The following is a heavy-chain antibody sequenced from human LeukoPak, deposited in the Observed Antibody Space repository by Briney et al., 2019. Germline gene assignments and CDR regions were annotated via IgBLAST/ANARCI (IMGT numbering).Heavy chain of an antibody. Sequence: QPGGSLRLSCAAFGFTVSSNYMSWVRQAPGKGLEWVSVIYSGGSTYYADSVKGRFTISRDNSKSTLYLQMNSLRAEDTAVYYCARLDCGEGSQVNSYYYYMDVWGKGTTVTVSS. V-gene: IGHV3-53*01. CDR2: IYSGGST. J-gene: IGHJ6*03. D-gene: IGHD4-17*01. CDR3: ARLDCGEGSQVNSYYYYMDV. CDR1: GFTVSSNY.